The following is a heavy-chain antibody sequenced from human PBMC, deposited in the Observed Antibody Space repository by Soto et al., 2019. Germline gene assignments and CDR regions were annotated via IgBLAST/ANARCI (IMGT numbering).Heavy chain of an antibody. Sequence: PSETLSLTCAVYGGSISGYYWRWIRKPPGKGLEWIGEINNNGSTNYNPSLKSRVTISVDTSKNQFSLKLSSVTAADTAVYCCARIPGAYDYIWGSYRFGAFDIWGQGSIVTVSS. CDR2: INNNGST. CDR1: GGSISGYY. D-gene: IGHD3-16*02. V-gene: IGHV4-34*01. J-gene: IGHJ3*02. CDR3: ARIPGAYDYIWGSYRFGAFDI.